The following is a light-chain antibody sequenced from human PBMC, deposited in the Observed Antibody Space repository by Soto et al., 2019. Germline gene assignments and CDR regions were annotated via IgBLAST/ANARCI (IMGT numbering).Light chain of an antibody. V-gene: IGKV3-15*01. CDR1: QGVSSN. CDR2: GAS. Sequence: EILMTQSPATLSVSPGDRVTISCRASQGVSSNLAWYQQKPGQAPRLLIYGASTMLTGIPARFSGSGSGTDFTLTISSLQSEDFAVYYCQQYNSSPCTFGQGTKLEIK. J-gene: IGKJ2*02. CDR3: QQYNSSPCT.